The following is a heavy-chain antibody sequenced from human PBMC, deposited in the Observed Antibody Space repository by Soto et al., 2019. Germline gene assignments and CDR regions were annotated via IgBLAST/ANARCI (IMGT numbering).Heavy chain of an antibody. CDR3: ARTTSYYDSVYYYYGMDV. Sequence: GGSLRLSCAASGFTFSSYSMNWVRQAPGKGLEWVSSISSSSSYIYYADSVKGRFTISRDNAKNSLYLQMNSLRAEDTAVYYCARTTSYYDSVYYYYGMDVWGQGTMVTVSS. D-gene: IGHD3-3*01. CDR1: GFTFSSYS. CDR2: ISSSSSYI. J-gene: IGHJ6*02. V-gene: IGHV3-21*01.